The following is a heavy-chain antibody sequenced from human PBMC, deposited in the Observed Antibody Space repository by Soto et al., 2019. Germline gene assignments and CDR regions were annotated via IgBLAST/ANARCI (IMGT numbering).Heavy chain of an antibody. CDR3: AREMVLLWFGEFDA. CDR1: GGSISSGDYY. V-gene: IGHV4-30-4*01. CDR2: IYYSGST. J-gene: IGHJ5*02. D-gene: IGHD3-10*01. Sequence: SETLSLTCTVSGGSISSGDYYWSWIRQPPGKGLEWIGYIYYSGSTYYNPSLKSRVTISVDTSKNQFSLKLSSVTAADTAVYYCAREMVLLWFGEFDAWGQGTLVTVSS.